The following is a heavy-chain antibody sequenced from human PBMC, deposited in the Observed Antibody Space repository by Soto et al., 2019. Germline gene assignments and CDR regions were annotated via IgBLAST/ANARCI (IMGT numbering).Heavy chain of an antibody. CDR1: GYTFTGYY. CDR2: INPNSGGT. Sequence: QVQLVQSGAEVKKPGASVKVSCKASGYTFTGYYMHWVRQAPGQGLEWMGWINPNSGGTNYAQKFQGWVTMTRDTXIXTXSMELSRLRSDDTAVYYCARDMSGCSLMDYYYGMDVGGQGTTVTVSS. D-gene: IGHD1-26*01. J-gene: IGHJ6*02. V-gene: IGHV1-2*04. CDR3: ARDMSGCSLMDYYYGMDV.